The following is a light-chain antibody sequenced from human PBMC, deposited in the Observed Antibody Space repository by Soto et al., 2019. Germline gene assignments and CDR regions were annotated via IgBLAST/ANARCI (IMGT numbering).Light chain of an antibody. CDR1: QDISSY. CDR3: QQLNNYPST. CDR2: AAS. Sequence: IQLTQSPSSLSASVGDRVTITCRASQDISSYLGWYQQQPGKAPKLLIYAASTLQSGVPSRFSGSGSGTDFTLTINSLQPEDFATYFCQQLNNYPSTFGGGTKVYIK. V-gene: IGKV1-9*01. J-gene: IGKJ4*01.